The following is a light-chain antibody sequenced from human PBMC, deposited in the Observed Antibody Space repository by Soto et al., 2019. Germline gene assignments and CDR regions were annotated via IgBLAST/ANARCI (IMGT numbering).Light chain of an antibody. CDR3: QHYGSSPLT. CDR2: GAS. J-gene: IGKJ4*01. Sequence: IVLTQSPGTLSLSPGERATLSCRASQSVPGSHLAWYQQKPGQAPRLLLYGASTRATGIPDRFSGSGAGTDFTLIISRVEPEDFAVFYCQHYGSSPLTFDGGTKVEIK. CDR1: QSVPGSH. V-gene: IGKV3-20*01.